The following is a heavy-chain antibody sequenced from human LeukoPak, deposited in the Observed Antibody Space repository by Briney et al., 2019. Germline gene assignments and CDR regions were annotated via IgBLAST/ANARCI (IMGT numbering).Heavy chain of an antibody. CDR3: ARGDPTVTTKQNFDY. CDR2: IWYDGSNK. CDR1: GFSFSNYD. D-gene: IGHD4-17*01. Sequence: GGSLRLSCAASGFSFSNYDMHWVRQAPGKGLEWVAVIWYDGSNKYYADSVKGRFTISRDNSKNTLYLQMNSLRVDDTAVYYCARGDPTVTTKQNFDYWGQGTLVTVSS. V-gene: IGHV3-33*01. J-gene: IGHJ4*02.